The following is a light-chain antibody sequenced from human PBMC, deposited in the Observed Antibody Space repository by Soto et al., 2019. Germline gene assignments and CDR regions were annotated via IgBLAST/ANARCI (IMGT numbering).Light chain of an antibody. CDR2: GAS. CDR1: QGIRID. Sequence: DIQMTQSPSSLSASVGDRVAITCRASQGIRIDLGWFQQKPGEAPKRLIHGASSLQSGVPSRFSGSGSGTEFTLTISSLQPEDFATYYCLQHNSFPYTFGQGTKLEVK. J-gene: IGKJ2*01. V-gene: IGKV1-17*01. CDR3: LQHNSFPYT.